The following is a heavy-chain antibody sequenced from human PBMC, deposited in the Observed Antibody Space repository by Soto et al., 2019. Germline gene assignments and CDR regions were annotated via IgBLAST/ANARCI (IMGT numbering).Heavy chain of an antibody. CDR3: AREVKSSAASDAFAI. CDR1: GGSISSDNYF. CDR2: IDYIGRA. Sequence: QVQLQESGPGLVTPSQTLSLTCTVYGGSISSDNYFWSWIRQHPGKGLERIGYIDYIGRAYYNPSLKIRVTTSVDTSKHQFSLRLSSVTVADTSTYCCAREVKSSAASDAFAIWGQGKVVTVSS. V-gene: IGHV4-31*03. D-gene: IGHD2-15*01. J-gene: IGHJ3*02.